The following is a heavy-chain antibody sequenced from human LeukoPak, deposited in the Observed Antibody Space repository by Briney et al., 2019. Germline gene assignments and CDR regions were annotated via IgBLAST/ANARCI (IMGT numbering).Heavy chain of an antibody. CDR3: AITSDYGAAREYYYYGMDV. Sequence: PGGSLRLSCAASGFTFSSYAMSWVRQAPGKGLEWVSAISGSGGSTYYADSVKGRFTISRDNSKNTLYLQMNSLRAEDTAVYYCAITSDYGAAREYYYYGMDVWGQGTTVTVSS. CDR1: GFTFSSYA. V-gene: IGHV3-23*01. D-gene: IGHD4-17*01. J-gene: IGHJ6*02. CDR2: ISGSGGST.